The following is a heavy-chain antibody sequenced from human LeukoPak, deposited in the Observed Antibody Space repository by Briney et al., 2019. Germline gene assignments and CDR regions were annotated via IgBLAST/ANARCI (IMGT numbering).Heavy chain of an antibody. D-gene: IGHD3-22*01. V-gene: IGHV4-59*12. J-gene: IGHJ4*02. CDR2: IYHSGST. CDR3: ARGGSSGYTLDY. Sequence: SETLSLTCTVSGGSISSYYWSWIRQPPGKGLEWIGYIYHSGSTYYNPSLKSRVTISVDRSKNQFSLKLSSVAAADTAVYYCARGGSSGYTLDYGGQGTLVTVSS. CDR1: GGSISSYY.